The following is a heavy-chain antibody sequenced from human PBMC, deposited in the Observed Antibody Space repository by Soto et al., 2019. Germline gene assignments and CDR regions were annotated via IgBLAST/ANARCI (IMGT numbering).Heavy chain of an antibody. CDR1: GGSFSGYY. CDR3: ARAYRYYGSGVFDY. D-gene: IGHD3-10*01. J-gene: IGHJ4*02. CDR2: INHSGST. V-gene: IGHV4-34*01. Sequence: SETLSLTCAVYGGSFSGYYWSWIRQPPGKGLEWIGEINHSGSTNYNPSLKSRVTISVDTSKNQFSLKLSSVTAADTAVYYCARAYRYYGSGVFDYWGKGTLVTVSS.